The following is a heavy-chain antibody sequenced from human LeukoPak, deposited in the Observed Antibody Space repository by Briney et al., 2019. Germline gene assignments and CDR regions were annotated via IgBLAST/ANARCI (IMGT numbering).Heavy chain of an antibody. Sequence: LSLTCTVSGGSISSSSYYWGWIRQPPGKGLEWVSYISSSGSTIYYADSVKGRFTISRDNAKNSLYLQMNSLRAEDTAVYYCARDYDYVWGSNLRNWFDPWGQGTLVTVSS. V-gene: IGHV3-11*01. CDR3: ARDYDYVWGSNLRNWFDP. J-gene: IGHJ5*02. D-gene: IGHD3-16*01. CDR2: ISSSGSTI. CDR1: GGSISSSSYY.